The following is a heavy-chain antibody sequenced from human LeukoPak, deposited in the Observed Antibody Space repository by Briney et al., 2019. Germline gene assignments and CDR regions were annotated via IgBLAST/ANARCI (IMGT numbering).Heavy chain of an antibody. CDR2: ISSSSSYI. CDR1: GFTFSSYS. D-gene: IGHD2-15*01. Sequence: GGSLRLSCAASGFTFSSYSMNWVRQAPGKGLEWVSSISSSSSYIYYADSVKGRFTISRDNAKNSLYLRMNSLRAEDTAVYYCAREYCSGGSCYLADYWGQGTLVTVSS. V-gene: IGHV3-21*01. CDR3: AREYCSGGSCYLADY. J-gene: IGHJ4*02.